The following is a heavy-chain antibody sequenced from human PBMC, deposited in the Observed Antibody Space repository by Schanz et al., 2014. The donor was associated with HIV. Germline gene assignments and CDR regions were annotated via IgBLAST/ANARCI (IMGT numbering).Heavy chain of an antibody. V-gene: IGHV3-30*18. D-gene: IGHD3-22*01. J-gene: IGHJ6*02. CDR1: GFNFNNYA. Sequence: VQLLESGGGLEQPGGSLRLSCAASGFNFNNYAMTWVRQAPGKGLEWVALIPYDGNNDFYADSVKGRFTISRDNSKNTVYLQAKSLRPEDTAVYYCAKDRNQYDSRYRGKGNYYYYYGMDVWGQGTTVTVSS. CDR3: AKDRNQYDSRYRGKGNYYYYYGMDV. CDR2: IPYDGNND.